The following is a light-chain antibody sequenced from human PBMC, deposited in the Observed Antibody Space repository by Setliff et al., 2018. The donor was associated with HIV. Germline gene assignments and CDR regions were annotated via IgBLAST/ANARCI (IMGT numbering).Light chain of an antibody. CDR2: EVT. J-gene: IGLJ1*01. CDR3: SSYTSSSTRV. CDR1: DSDVGGYNY. Sequence: QSALAQPASVSGSPGQPITISCTGADSDVGGYNYVSWYQQHPGKAPKLMIYEVTNRPSGVSNRFSGSKSGNTASLTISGLQTEDEADYYCSSYTSSSTRVFGTGTKVTVL. V-gene: IGLV2-14*01.